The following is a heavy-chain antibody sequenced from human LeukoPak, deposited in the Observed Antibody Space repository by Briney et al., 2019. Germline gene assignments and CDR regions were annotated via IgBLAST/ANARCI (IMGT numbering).Heavy chain of an antibody. V-gene: IGHV3-23*01. D-gene: IGHD6-19*01. CDR1: GFTFSSYA. Sequence: GGSLRLSCAASGFTFSSYAMSWVRQAPGKGLEWVSAISGSGGSTYYADSVKGRFTISRDNSKSTLYLQMNSLRAEDTAVYYCAKDLVAGTIGYWGQGTLVTVSS. J-gene: IGHJ4*02. CDR3: AKDLVAGTIGY. CDR2: ISGSGGST.